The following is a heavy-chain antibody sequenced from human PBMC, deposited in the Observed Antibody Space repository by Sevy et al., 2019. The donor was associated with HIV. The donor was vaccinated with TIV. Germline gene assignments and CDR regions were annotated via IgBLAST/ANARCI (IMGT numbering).Heavy chain of an antibody. CDR3: ARSDESAEYGFDY. D-gene: IGHD4-17*01. V-gene: IGHV1-2*02. CDR1: GYTFTDYY. CDR2: INPNTGVT. J-gene: IGHJ4*02. Sequence: ASVKVSCKASGYTFTDYYIQWFRPAPGQGLEWMGWINPNTGVTKYAWRFQGRVTMTTRTSITTAYLDLSRLRSDDTAFYFCARSDESAEYGFDYWGQGTLVTVSS.